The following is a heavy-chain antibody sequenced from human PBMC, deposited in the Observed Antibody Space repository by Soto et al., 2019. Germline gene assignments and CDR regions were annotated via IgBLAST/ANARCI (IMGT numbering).Heavy chain of an antibody. D-gene: IGHD2-15*01. J-gene: IGHJ4*01. Sequence: PGGSLRLSCAASGFTFSSYEMNWVRQAPGKGLEWVSYISSSGSSIYYADSVKGRFTISRDNAKNSVYLQMNSLRAEGTAVYYCARDTWAGGGSLPFDYWGQGTLVTVSS. CDR3: ARDTWAGGGSLPFDY. CDR2: ISSSGSSI. CDR1: GFTFSSYE. V-gene: IGHV3-48*03.